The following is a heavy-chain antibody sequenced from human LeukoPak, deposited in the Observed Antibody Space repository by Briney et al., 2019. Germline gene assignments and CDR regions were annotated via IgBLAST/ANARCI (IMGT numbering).Heavy chain of an antibody. Sequence: ASVKVSCKASGYTFTSYGISWVRQAPGQGLEWMGWISAYNGNTNYAQKLQGRVTMTTDTSTSTAYMELGSLRSDDTAVYYCARDVAYRGWYEHFDYWGQGTLVTVSS. CDR2: ISAYNGNT. CDR1: GYTFTSYG. CDR3: ARDVAYRGWYEHFDY. J-gene: IGHJ4*02. V-gene: IGHV1-18*01. D-gene: IGHD6-19*01.